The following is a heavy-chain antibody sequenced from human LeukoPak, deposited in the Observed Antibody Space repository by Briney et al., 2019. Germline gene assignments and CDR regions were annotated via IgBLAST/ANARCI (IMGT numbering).Heavy chain of an antibody. CDR2: IYYSGST. Sequence: SETLSLTCTVSGGSISSSSYYWGWIRQPPGKGLEWIGSIYYSGSTYYNPSLKSRVTISVDTSKNQFSLKLSSVTAADTAVYYCAPGYSYGFNYWGQGTLVTVSS. V-gene: IGHV4-39*01. J-gene: IGHJ4*02. CDR3: APGYSYGFNY. D-gene: IGHD5-18*01. CDR1: GGSISSSSYY.